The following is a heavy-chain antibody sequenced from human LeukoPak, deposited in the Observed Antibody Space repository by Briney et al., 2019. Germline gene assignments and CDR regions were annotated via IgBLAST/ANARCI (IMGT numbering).Heavy chain of an antibody. D-gene: IGHD6-19*01. Sequence: SETLSLTCAVYGGSFSGYYWSWIRQPPGKGLEWIGEINHSGSTNYNPSLKSRVTISVDTSKNQFSLKLSSVTAADTAVYYCARGTAGYSSGWYYFDYWGQGTLVTVSS. CDR2: INHSGST. J-gene: IGHJ4*02. CDR3: ARGTAGYSSGWYYFDY. V-gene: IGHV4-34*01. CDR1: GGSFSGYY.